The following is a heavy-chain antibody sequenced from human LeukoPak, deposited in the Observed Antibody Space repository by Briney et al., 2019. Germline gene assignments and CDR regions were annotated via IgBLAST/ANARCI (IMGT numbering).Heavy chain of an antibody. V-gene: IGHV3-23*01. CDR3: ARGGSYLSAFDI. Sequence: GGTLRLSCVASGFTFSTYGMSWVRQAPGKGLEWVSAITGSGGSTYYADSVKGRFTISRDNSKNTLYLQMNSLRAEDTAVYYCARGGSYLSAFDIWGQGTMVTVSS. J-gene: IGHJ3*02. CDR1: GFTFSTYG. CDR2: ITGSGGST. D-gene: IGHD1-26*01.